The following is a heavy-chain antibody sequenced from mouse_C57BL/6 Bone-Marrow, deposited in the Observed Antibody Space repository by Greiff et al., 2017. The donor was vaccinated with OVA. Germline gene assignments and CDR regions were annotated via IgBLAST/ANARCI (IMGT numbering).Heavy chain of an antibody. CDR2: INPNNGGT. D-gene: IGHD1-1*01. J-gene: IGHJ2*01. Sequence: VQLQQSGPELVKPGASVKISCKASGYTFTDYYMNWVKQSPGKSLEWIGDINPNNGGTSYNQKFKGKATLTVDKSSSTAYMELRSLTSEDSAVYYCARGDVTTVDYWGQGTTLTVSS. CDR3: ARGDVTTVDY. CDR1: GYTFTDYY. V-gene: IGHV1-26*01.